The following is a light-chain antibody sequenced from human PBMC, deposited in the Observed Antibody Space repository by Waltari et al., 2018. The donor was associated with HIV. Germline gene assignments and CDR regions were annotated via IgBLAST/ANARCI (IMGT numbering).Light chain of an antibody. Sequence: QSALTQPASVSGSPGQSITISCTGTSSDIGGYNSVSWYRQNPGKAPQLLIYEVTHRPSGVSHRFSGSKSGNTASLTISGLQAEDEATFYCASYSNTDTLVVFGGGTRLTVL. CDR2: EVT. J-gene: IGLJ2*01. CDR3: ASYSNTDTLVV. CDR1: SSDIGGYNS. V-gene: IGLV2-14*03.